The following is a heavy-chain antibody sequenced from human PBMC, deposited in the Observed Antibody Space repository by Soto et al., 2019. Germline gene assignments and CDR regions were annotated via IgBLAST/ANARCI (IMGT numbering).Heavy chain of an antibody. CDR1: GYTFTSYY. V-gene: IGHV1-46*01. J-gene: IGHJ6*02. D-gene: IGHD4-17*01. CDR2: LNPSSGST. CDR3: AREGVTTTRCYYFGMDV. Sequence: QVQLVQSGAEVQKPGASVRVSCKASGYTFTSYYVHWVRQAPGLGLEWMGVLNPSSGSTTYAQKFQGRVTMTRDTSTSTVYMDLSSLRSEDTAFYYCAREGVTTTRCYYFGMDVWGQGTTVTVSS.